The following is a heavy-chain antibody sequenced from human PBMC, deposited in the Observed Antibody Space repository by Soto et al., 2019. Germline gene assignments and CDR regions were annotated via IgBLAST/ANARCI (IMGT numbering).Heavy chain of an antibody. CDR2: ISSGGTYT. Sequence: QVQLVESGGGLVKPGGSLRLSCAASGFTFSDYYMTWVRQAPGKGLEWVSAISSGGTYTDYADSVKGRFTLSRDNSKNMVYLQMHSLRAEDTAVYHCAKESSGYNYGFYNYFDYWGQGTLVTVSS. J-gene: IGHJ4*02. D-gene: IGHD5-18*01. CDR3: AKESSGYNYGFYNYFDY. CDR1: GFTFSDYY. V-gene: IGHV3-11*05.